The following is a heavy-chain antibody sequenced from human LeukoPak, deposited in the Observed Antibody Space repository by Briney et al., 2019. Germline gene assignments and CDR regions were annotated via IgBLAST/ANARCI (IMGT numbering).Heavy chain of an antibody. D-gene: IGHD6-6*01. CDR1: GGPISSYY. V-gene: IGHV4-59*08. J-gene: IGHJ6*02. CDR3: ARQRSIGDYYYGMDV. Sequence: SETLSLTCTVSGGPISSYYWSWIRQPPGKGLEWIGYIYYSGSTNYNPSLKSRVTISVDTSKNQFSLKLSSVTAADTAVYYCARQRSIGDYYYGMDVWGQGTTVTVSS. CDR2: IYYSGST.